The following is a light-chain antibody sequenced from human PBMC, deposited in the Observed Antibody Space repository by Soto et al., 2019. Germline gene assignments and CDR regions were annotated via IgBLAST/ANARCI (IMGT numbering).Light chain of an antibody. Sequence: QSVLTQSPSMSGTPGQRVTISCSGSSSNIADNTLNWYQQLPGTAPKLLIYNDNDRPSGVPDRFSGSKSGTSASLAISGLQSEDEADYYCATWDVNLNGRVFGGGTKLTVL. CDR3: ATWDVNLNGRV. V-gene: IGLV1-44*01. J-gene: IGLJ3*02. CDR2: NDN. CDR1: SSNIADNT.